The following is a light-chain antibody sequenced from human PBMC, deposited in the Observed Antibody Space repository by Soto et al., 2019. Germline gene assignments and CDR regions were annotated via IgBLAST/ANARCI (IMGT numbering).Light chain of an antibody. CDR3: QHYNGYSEA. Sequence: DIQMTQSPSSLSASVGDRVTITCRASQSISSYLNWYQQKPGKAPKLLIYAASSLQSGVPSRFSGSGSGTEFTLTISSLQPDDFATYYCQHYNGYSEAFGQGTKVDVK. CDR1: QSISSY. CDR2: AAS. J-gene: IGKJ1*01. V-gene: IGKV1-39*01.